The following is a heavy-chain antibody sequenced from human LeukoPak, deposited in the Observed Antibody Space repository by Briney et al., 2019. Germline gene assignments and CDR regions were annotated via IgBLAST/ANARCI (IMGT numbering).Heavy chain of an antibody. CDR1: GFTFSSYS. J-gene: IGHJ6*03. D-gene: IGHD6-13*01. CDR2: ISSSSSYI. Sequence: NPGGSLRLSCAASGFTFSSYSMNWVRQAPGKGLEWVSSISSSSSYIYYADSVKGRFTISRDNAKNSLYLQMNNLRAEDTAVYYCARDLRDSSSWYWYYYYMDVWGKGTTVTVSS. CDR3: ARDLRDSSSWYWYYYYMDV. V-gene: IGHV3-21*01.